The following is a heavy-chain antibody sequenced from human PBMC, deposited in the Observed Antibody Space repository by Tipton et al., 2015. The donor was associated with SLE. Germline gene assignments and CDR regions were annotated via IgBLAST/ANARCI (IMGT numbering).Heavy chain of an antibody. CDR1: NDYITSDIYY. CDR3: ATLPGGLY. J-gene: IGHJ4*02. V-gene: IGHV4-39*07. CDR2: VYNSGIT. D-gene: IGHD3-16*01. Sequence: TLSLTCFVSNDYITSDIYYWGWIRQPPGKGLEWIGSVYNSGITYYNPSLEGRVTMSVDTSKTQFSLRLSSLTVADTAVYYCATLPGGLYWGQRTLVTVSS.